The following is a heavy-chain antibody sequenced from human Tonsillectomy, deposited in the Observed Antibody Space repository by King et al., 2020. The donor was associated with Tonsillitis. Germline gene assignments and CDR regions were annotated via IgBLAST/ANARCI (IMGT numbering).Heavy chain of an antibody. D-gene: IGHD2-2*02. Sequence: VQLQESGPGLVKPSETLSLTCTVSGGSINTSSYYWGWIRQPPGKGLEWIGSISFTGSTSDDPSLNSRFTISVDTSKNQFSLRLSSVTAADTAVYYLASHCSTTSCYNGYFQHWGQGTLVTVSS. CDR2: ISFTGST. V-gene: IGHV4-39*01. CDR1: GGSINTSSYY. CDR3: ASHCSTTSCYNGYFQH. J-gene: IGHJ1*01.